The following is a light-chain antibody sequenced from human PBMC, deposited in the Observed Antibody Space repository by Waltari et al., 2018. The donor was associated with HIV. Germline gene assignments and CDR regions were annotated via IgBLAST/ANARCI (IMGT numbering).Light chain of an antibody. CDR1: SSDVGNYNL. J-gene: IGLJ2*01. Sequence: QSALTQPASVSGSPGQSITISCTGTSSDVGNYNLVSWYQHYPGQAPKLMIYEVSKRPSGVSNRFSGSKSGNTASLTISGLQTEDESDYYCCSYAGSSTFGVVFGGGTKLTVL. V-gene: IGLV2-23*02. CDR2: EVS. CDR3: CSYAGSSTFGVV.